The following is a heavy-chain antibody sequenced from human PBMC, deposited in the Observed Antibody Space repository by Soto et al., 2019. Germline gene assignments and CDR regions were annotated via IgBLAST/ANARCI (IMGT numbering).Heavy chain of an antibody. Sequence: GSLRLSCAASGFTFSSYGMHWVRQAPGKGLEWVAVISYDGSNKYYADSVKGRFTISRDNSKNTLYLQMNSLRAEDTAVYYCARDGNYYGMDVWGQGTTVTVSS. CDR2: ISYDGSNK. CDR1: GFTFSSYG. CDR3: ARDGNYYGMDV. V-gene: IGHV3-30*03. J-gene: IGHJ6*02.